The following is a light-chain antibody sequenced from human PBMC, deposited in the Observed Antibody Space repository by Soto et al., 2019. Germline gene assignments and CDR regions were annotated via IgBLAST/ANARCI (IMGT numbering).Light chain of an antibody. V-gene: IGKV3-20*01. CDR2: GAF. CDR3: QQYGSSPKT. J-gene: IGKJ1*01. CDR1: QSVSDSH. Sequence: EIALTQSPGTLSLSSGERATLSCRASQSVSDSHLAWYQQKPGQAPRLLIYGAFNRATGVPDRFSGSAFGTDFTLTISRLEPEDFAVYYCQQYGSSPKTFGQGTKVDIK.